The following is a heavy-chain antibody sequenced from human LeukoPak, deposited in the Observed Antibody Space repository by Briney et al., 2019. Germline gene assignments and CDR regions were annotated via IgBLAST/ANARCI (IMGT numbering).Heavy chain of an antibody. J-gene: IGHJ4*02. CDR3: ARDSRDGYNYNLLDY. V-gene: IGHV1-46*01. CDR2: INPSGGST. Sequence: ASVKVSCKASGYTFTSYYMHWVRPAPGQGLAWMGIINPSGGSTSYAQKFQGRVTMTRDTSTSTVYMELSSLRSEDTAVYYCARDSRDGYNYNLLDYWGQGTLVTVSS. CDR1: GYTFTSYY. D-gene: IGHD5-12*01.